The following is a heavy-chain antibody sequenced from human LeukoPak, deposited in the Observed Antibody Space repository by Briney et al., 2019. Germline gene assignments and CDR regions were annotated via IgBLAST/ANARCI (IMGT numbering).Heavy chain of an antibody. CDR3: ARRRTGVSWFDP. D-gene: IGHD3/OR15-3a*01. CDR1: GDSISNTNYY. Sequence: SETLSLTCTVSGDSISNTNYYWGWIRQPPGKGLEWIALINYSGTTYNNPSLRGRVTISLDTSNNQLSLEVNSVTAADTAVYFCARRRTGVSWFDPWGQGTLVTVSS. J-gene: IGHJ5*02. V-gene: IGHV4-39*07. CDR2: INYSGTT.